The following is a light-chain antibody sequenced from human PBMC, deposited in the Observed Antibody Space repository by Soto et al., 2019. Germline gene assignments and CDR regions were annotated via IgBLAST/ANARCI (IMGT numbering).Light chain of an antibody. V-gene: IGLV3-1*01. CDR3: QAWDSSTVV. CDR1: RLGDKY. CDR2: QDN. J-gene: IGLJ2*01. Sequence: SSELTQAPSVSVSPGQTASITCSGDRLGDKYACWYQQKPGQSPVLVIYQDNKRPSGIPDRFSGSNSGNTATLTISGTQAMDEADYYCQAWDSSTVVFGGGTKLTVL.